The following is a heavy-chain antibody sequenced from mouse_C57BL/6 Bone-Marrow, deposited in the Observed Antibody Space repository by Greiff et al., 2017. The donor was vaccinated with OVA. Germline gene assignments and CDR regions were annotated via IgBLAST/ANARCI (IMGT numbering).Heavy chain of an antibody. D-gene: IGHD2-3*01. J-gene: IGHJ3*01. Sequence: QVQLQQSGAELVRPGASVKLSCKASGYTFTDYYINWVKQRPGQGLEWIARIYPGSGNTYYNEKFKGKATLTAEKSSSTAYMQLSSLTSEDSAVYFCARTDDGYLFAYWGQGTLVTVSA. V-gene: IGHV1-76*01. CDR1: GYTFTDYY. CDR3: ARTDDGYLFAY. CDR2: IYPGSGNT.